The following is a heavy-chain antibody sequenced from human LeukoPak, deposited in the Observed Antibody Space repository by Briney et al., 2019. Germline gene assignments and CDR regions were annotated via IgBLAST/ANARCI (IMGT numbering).Heavy chain of an antibody. Sequence: PGGSLRLSCAASGFTFGNYEMNWVRQAPGKGLEWISYISGSGSTIYYADSVKGRFTISRDNAQNSLYLLMNSLRDEDAAVYFCASMWEGGYWGQGTLVTVSS. J-gene: IGHJ4*02. CDR3: ASMWEGGY. V-gene: IGHV3-48*03. D-gene: IGHD1-26*01. CDR1: GFTFGNYE. CDR2: ISGSGSTI.